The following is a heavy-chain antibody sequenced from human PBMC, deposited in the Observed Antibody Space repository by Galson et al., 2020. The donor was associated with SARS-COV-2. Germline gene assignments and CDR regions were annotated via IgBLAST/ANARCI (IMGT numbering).Heavy chain of an antibody. CDR1: GGSISSGRYY. J-gene: IGHJ6*03. CDR3: AQGPSAIYYYYMDV. D-gene: IGHD2-2*02. V-gene: IGHV4-31*03. Sequence: SETLSLTCTVSGGSISSGRYYWSWIRQHPGKVLEWIGYIYYSGSTYYNPSLKSRVTISVDTSKNQFSLKLSSVTAADTAVYYCAQGPSAIYYYYMDVWGKGTTVTVSS. CDR2: IYYSGST.